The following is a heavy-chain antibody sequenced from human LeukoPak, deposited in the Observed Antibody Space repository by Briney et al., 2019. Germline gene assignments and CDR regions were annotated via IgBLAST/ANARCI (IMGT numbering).Heavy chain of an antibody. V-gene: IGHV3-21*01. Sequence: GGSLRLSCAASGFTFSSYAMSWVRQAPGKGLEWVSSISGSSDYIHYADSVKGRFTISRDNAKNSLFLQMNSLRAEDTAVYYCAKDKVGSTFFDYWGQGTLVTVSS. CDR1: GFTFSSYA. D-gene: IGHD1-26*01. CDR2: ISGSSDYI. CDR3: AKDKVGSTFFDY. J-gene: IGHJ4*02.